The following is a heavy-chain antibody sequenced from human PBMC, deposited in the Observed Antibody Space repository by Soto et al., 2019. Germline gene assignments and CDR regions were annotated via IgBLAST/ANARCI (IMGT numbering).Heavy chain of an antibody. CDR1: GFTFSNAW. J-gene: IGHJ6*02. CDR2: IKSKTDGGTT. CDR3: TTDHGLRYFDWLLSDYYYGMDV. D-gene: IGHD3-9*01. Sequence: GGSLRLSCAASGFTFSNAWMNWVRQAPGKGLEWVGRIKSKTDGGTTDYAAPVKGRFTISRDDSKNTLYLQMNSLKTEDTAVYYCTTDHGLRYFDWLLSDYYYGMDVWGQGTTVTVSS. V-gene: IGHV3-15*07.